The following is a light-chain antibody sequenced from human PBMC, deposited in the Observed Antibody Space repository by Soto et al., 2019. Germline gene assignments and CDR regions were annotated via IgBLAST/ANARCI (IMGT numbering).Light chain of an antibody. V-gene: IGLV2-14*01. CDR1: SSDVGGYNS. CDR3: SSYTTSSTLV. J-gene: IGLJ1*01. Sequence: QSALTQPASVSGSPGQSITISCTGTSSDVGGYNSVSWYQQHPGKAPKIMIFEVSNRPSGVSNRFSGSKSGNTASLTISGLQTEDEADYYCSSYTTSSTLVFGIGTKVTVL. CDR2: EVS.